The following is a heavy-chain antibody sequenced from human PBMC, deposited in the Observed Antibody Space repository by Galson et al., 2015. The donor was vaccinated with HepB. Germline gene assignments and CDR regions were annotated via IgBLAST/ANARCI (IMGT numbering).Heavy chain of an antibody. CDR2: ISLNSSTI. CDR3: ARAALGWIDP. D-gene: IGHD6-25*01. CDR1: GFTFSDYY. V-gene: IGHV3-11*01. J-gene: IGHJ5*02. Sequence: SLRLSCAASGFTFSDYYMSWIRQAPGKGLECVSYISLNSSTIYYADSVKGRFTTSRDNAKNSLYLQMNGLRVEDTAVYYCARAALGWIDPWGQGTLVTVPS.